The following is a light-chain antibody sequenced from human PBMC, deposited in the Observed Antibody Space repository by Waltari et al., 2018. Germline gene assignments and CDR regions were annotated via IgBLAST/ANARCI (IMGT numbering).Light chain of an antibody. J-gene: IGKJ5*01. Sequence: DIVLTQSPATLSLFPGERATLSCRASQNINNHLAWYQHKPGQAHRPLIHDASRRAVGIQARFSGSGSGTDFSLTISRLEPEDFAVYYCQQRKDWPLTTFGQGTRLEIK. CDR3: QQRKDWPLTT. CDR2: DAS. CDR1: QNINNH. V-gene: IGKV3-11*01.